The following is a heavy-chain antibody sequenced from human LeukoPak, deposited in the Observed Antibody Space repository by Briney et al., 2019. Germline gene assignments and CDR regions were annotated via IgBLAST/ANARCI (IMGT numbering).Heavy chain of an antibody. V-gene: IGHV3-66*01. D-gene: IGHD5-18*01. Sequence: GGSLRLSCAASGFTVSSNYMSWVRQAPGKGLEWVSVIYSGGSTYYADSVKGRFTISRDNSKNTLYLQMNSLRAEDTAVYYCARGPRIQLWSPYYYYGMDVWGQGTTVTASS. J-gene: IGHJ6*02. CDR3: ARGPRIQLWSPYYYYGMDV. CDR2: IYSGGST. CDR1: GFTVSSNY.